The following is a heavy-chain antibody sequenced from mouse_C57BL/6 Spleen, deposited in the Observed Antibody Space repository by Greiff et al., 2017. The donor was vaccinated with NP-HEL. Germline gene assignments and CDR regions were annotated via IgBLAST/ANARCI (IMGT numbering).Heavy chain of an antibody. J-gene: IGHJ2*01. V-gene: IGHV1-55*01. D-gene: IGHD2-4*01. CDR2: IYPGSGST. Sequence: QVQLQQPGAELVKPGASVKMSCKASGYTFTSYWITWVKQRPGQGLEWIGDIYPGSGSTNYNEKFKSKATLTVDTSSSTAYMQLSSLTSEDSAVYYCARGSYDYDGLYFDYWGQGTTLTVSS. CDR1: GYTFTSYW. CDR3: ARGSYDYDGLYFDY.